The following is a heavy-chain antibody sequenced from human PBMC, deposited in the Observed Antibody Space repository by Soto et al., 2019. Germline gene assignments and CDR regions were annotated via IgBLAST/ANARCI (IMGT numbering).Heavy chain of an antibody. CDR2: IDSSGEK. Sequence: QVTLKESGPVLVKPTEPLTLRCTVSGLSITDSEMGVSWIRQPPVQPLEWLAHIDSSGEKSYRTFLKSRLAISKDTSKSQIVLNMTNMDPADTATYYCARRHLAVAVSPWFDPWGQGIPVTVSS. D-gene: IGHD6-19*01. J-gene: IGHJ5*02. V-gene: IGHV2-26*01. CDR1: GLSITDSEMG. CDR3: ARRHLAVAVSPWFDP.